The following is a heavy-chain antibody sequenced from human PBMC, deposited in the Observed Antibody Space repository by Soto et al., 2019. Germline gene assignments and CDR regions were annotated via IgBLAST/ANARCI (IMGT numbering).Heavy chain of an antibody. CDR2: IGTAGDT. Sequence: GGSLRLSCAASGFTFSSYDMHWVRQATGKGLEWVSAIGTAGDTYYPGSVKGRFTISRENAKNSLYLQMNSLRAGDTAVYYCAREYYYGSGTRAYGMDVWGQGTTVTVSS. D-gene: IGHD3-10*01. CDR3: AREYYYGSGTRAYGMDV. V-gene: IGHV3-13*01. CDR1: GFTFSSYD. J-gene: IGHJ6*02.